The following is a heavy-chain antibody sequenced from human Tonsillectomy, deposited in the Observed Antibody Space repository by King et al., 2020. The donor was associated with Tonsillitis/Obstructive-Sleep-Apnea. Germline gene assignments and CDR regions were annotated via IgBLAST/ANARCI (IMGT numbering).Heavy chain of an antibody. CDR1: GYTFTTYA. Sequence: VQLVQSGAEVKMPGASVKVSCKASGYTFTTYAMHWVRQAPGQGLEWMGWINGGNGNTKYSQKFQGRVTITRDTSTSTAYMGLSSLGSEDTAVYYCARDTYDFWSGYHDYWGPGTLVTVSS. J-gene: IGHJ4*01. D-gene: IGHD3-3*01. CDR3: ARDTYDFWSGYHDY. V-gene: IGHV1-3*01. CDR2: INGGNGNT.